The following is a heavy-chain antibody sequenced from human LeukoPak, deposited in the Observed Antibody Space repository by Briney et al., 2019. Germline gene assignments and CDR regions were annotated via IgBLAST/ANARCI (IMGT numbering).Heavy chain of an antibody. V-gene: IGHV1-3*01. CDR2: INAGNGNT. CDR1: GYTFTSYA. CDR3: ARDYYGSGSTRCDY. Sequence: ASVKVSCKASGYTFTSYAMHWVRQAPGQRLEWMGWINAGNGNTKYSQKFQGRVTITRDTSASTAYMELSSLRSKDTAVYYCARDYYGSGSTRCDYWGQGTLVTVSS. J-gene: IGHJ4*02. D-gene: IGHD3-10*01.